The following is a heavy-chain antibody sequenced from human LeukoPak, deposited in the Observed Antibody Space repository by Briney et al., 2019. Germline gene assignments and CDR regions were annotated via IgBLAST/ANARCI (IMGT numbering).Heavy chain of an antibody. Sequence: PGGSLRLSCAASGFTFSSYAMHWVRQAPGKGLEWVAVISYDGSNKYYADSVKGRFTISRDNSKNTLYLQMNSLRAEDTAVYYCARDGGWLQSLYIWGQGTMVTVSS. J-gene: IGHJ3*02. D-gene: IGHD5-24*01. V-gene: IGHV3-30-3*01. CDR1: GFTFSSYA. CDR3: ARDGGWLQSLYI. CDR2: ISYDGSNK.